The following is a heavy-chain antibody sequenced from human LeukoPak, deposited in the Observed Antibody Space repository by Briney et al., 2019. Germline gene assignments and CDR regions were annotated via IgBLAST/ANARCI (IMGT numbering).Heavy chain of an antibody. CDR1: GYTFTSYD. Sequence: GASVKVSCKASGYTFTSYDINWVRQATGQGLEWMGWMNHNSGNTGYAQKFQGRVTMTRNTSISTAYMELSSLRSEDTDVYYCARVRSAYRYSSSWYFFTFWGQGTMVTVSS. CDR3: ARVRSAYRYSSSWYFFTF. D-gene: IGHD6-13*01. J-gene: IGHJ4*02. V-gene: IGHV1-8*01. CDR2: MNHNSGNT.